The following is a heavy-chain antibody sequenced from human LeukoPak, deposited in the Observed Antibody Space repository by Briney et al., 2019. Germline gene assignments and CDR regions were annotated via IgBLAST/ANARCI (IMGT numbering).Heavy chain of an antibody. Sequence: SETLSLTCAVYGGSFSGYYWSWIRQPPGKGLEWIGEINHSGSTNYNPSLKSRVTISVDTSKNQFSLKLSSVTAADTAVYYCARGGWVDYWGQGTLVTVSS. CDR3: ARGGWVDY. D-gene: IGHD5-24*01. J-gene: IGHJ4*02. CDR2: INHSGST. V-gene: IGHV4-34*01. CDR1: GGSFSGYY.